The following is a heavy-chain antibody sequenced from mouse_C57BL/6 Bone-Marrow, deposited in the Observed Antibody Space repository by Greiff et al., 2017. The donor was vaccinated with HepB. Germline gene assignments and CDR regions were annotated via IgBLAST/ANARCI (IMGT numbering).Heavy chain of an antibody. Sequence: EVMLVESGGGLVQPGGSLSLSCAASGFTFTDYYMSWVRQPPGKALEWLGFIRNKANGYTTEYSASVKGRFTISRDNSQSILYLQMNALRAEDSATYYCARSPYDGYPAWFAYWGQGTLVTVSA. CDR2: IRNKANGYTT. CDR3: ARSPYDGYPAWFAY. D-gene: IGHD2-3*01. CDR1: GFTFTDYY. J-gene: IGHJ3*01. V-gene: IGHV7-3*01.